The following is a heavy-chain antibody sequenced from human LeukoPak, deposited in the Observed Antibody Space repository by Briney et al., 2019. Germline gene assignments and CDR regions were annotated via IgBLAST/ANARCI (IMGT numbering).Heavy chain of an antibody. J-gene: IGHJ4*02. D-gene: IGHD2/OR15-2a*01. CDR1: GGSISSYY. CDR3: AAQAKSTWLFDY. CDR2: IYYSGIT. Sequence: SETLSLTCSFSGGSISSYYWSWIRQPPGKGLEWIGYIYYSGITKYNPSLKRRVTISVDTYKNQFSLRLRSVTAADTAVDYCAAQAKSTWLFDYWGQGTLITVSS. V-gene: IGHV4-59*01.